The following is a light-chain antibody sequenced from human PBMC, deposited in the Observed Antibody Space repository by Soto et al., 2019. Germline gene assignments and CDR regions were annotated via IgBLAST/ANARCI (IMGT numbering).Light chain of an antibody. CDR3: MQNIDLPPA. Sequence: DLVMTQTPLSLCVTPGQAATISCKSSQIARHTDGRTYLYWYRQKPGQPPHLLIYEVSNRFSGVPERFSGSGSGTDFALNISRVEADDVGIYYCMQNIDLPPAFGQGTKLEI. J-gene: IGKJ2*01. CDR1: QIARHTDGRTY. V-gene: IGKV2D-29*01. CDR2: EVS.